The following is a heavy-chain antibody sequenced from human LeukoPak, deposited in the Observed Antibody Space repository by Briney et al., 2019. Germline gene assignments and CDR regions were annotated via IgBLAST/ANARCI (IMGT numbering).Heavy chain of an antibody. Sequence: PSETLSLTCTVSGGSISSYYWSWIRQPAGKGLDWIERIYTSGSTNYNPSLKSRVTMSVDTSKNQFSLKLTSVTAADTAVYYCATLRYCSGGSCFPKYFQHWGQGTLVTVSS. D-gene: IGHD2-15*01. CDR2: IYTSGST. J-gene: IGHJ1*01. CDR3: ATLRYCSGGSCFPKYFQH. V-gene: IGHV4-4*07. CDR1: GGSISSYY.